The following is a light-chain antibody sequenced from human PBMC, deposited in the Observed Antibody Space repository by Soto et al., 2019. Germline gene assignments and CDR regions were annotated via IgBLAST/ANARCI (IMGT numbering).Light chain of an antibody. J-gene: IGKJ4*01. CDR2: KAS. CDR3: QQYESFFPLT. Sequence: DIQMTQSPSSLSASVEDRVIITCRASQNINSWLAWYQQKPGKAPKLLIYKASNLESGVPSRFSGSGSGTDFTLTISSLQPDDFATYHCQQYESFFPLTFGGGTKVDIK. V-gene: IGKV1-5*03. CDR1: QNINSW.